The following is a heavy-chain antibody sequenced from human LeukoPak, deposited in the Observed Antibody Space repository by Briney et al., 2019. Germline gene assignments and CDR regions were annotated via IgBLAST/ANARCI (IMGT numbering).Heavy chain of an antibody. CDR2: INPNSGGT. V-gene: IGHV1-2*02. Sequence: GASVKVSCKASGYTFTDYYMHWVRQAPGQGLEWMGWINPNSGGTNYAQKFQVRVTMTRDTSISTAYMELSRLRSDETAVYRCARGVVGDSSEGDFDYWGQGTLVTVSS. D-gene: IGHD3-22*01. J-gene: IGHJ4*02. CDR3: ARGVVGDSSEGDFDY. CDR1: GYTFTDYY.